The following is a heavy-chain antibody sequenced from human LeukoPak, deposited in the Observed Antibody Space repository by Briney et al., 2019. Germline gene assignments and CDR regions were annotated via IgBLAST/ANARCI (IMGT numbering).Heavy chain of an antibody. CDR2: IRYEGSNK. CDR3: AKEPYYYDSSGYEDAFDI. V-gene: IGHV3-30*02. Sequence: GGSLRLSCAASGFTFSSYGMHWVGQAPGKGVEGVAFIRYEGSNKYYADSVKGRFTISRDNSKNTLYLQMNSLRAEDTAVYYCAKEPYYYDSSGYEDAFDIWGQGTMVTVSS. D-gene: IGHD3-22*01. J-gene: IGHJ3*02. CDR1: GFTFSSYG.